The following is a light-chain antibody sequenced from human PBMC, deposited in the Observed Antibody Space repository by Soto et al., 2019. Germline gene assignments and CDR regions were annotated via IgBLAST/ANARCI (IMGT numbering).Light chain of an antibody. V-gene: IGKV3-20*01. CDR1: QSVSNRY. CDR3: QQYSTLPHT. Sequence: ESVLTQSPGTLSLSPGERATLSCRASQSVSNRYFAWYQQKPGQAPRLLIYGISSRATGIPDRFSGSGSGTDFTLTISRPEPEDFVVYYCQQYSTLPHTFGQGTKLEVK. CDR2: GIS. J-gene: IGKJ2*01.